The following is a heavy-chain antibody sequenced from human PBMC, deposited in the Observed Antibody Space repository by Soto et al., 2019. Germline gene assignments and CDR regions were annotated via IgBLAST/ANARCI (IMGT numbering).Heavy chain of an antibody. Sequence: EVQLLESGGGLVQPGGSLRLSCAASGFTFINYAMSWVRQAPGKGLEWVSAISGSAVTIYYADSVKGRFTVSRDNSKNTLYLQMNSLTAEDTAVYYCAKHLAAVQSLDYWGQGTLVTVSS. CDR3: AKHLAAVQSLDY. D-gene: IGHD6-25*01. CDR1: GFTFINYA. J-gene: IGHJ4*02. CDR2: ISGSAVTI. V-gene: IGHV3-23*01.